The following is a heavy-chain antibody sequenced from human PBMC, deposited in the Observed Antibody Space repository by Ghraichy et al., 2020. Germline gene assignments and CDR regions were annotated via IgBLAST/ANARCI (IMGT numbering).Heavy chain of an antibody. V-gene: IGHV1-69*04. D-gene: IGHD3-9*01. CDR2: IIPILNIT. CDR1: GGTFSSNT. CDR3: ARDPESGILTGFDY. J-gene: IGHJ4*02. Sequence: SVKVSCKASGGTFSSNTITWVRQAPGQGLEWMGRIIPILNITNYAQKFQGRVTITADKSTSTAYMELRSLRSEDTAVYYCARDPESGILTGFDYWGQGTLVTVSS.